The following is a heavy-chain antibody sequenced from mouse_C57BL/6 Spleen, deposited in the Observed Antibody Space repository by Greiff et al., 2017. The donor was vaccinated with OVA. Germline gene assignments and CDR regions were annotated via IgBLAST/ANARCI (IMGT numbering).Heavy chain of an antibody. J-gene: IGHJ2*01. CDR3: ARRELRLPYFDY. V-gene: IGHV1-42*01. CDR1: GYSFTGYY. CDR2: INPSTGGT. Sequence: EVQRVESGPELVKPGASVKISCKASGYSFTGYYMNWVKQSPEKSLEWIGEINPSTGGTTYNQKFKAKATLTVDKSSSTAYMQLKSLTSEDSAVYYCARRELRLPYFDYWGQGTTLTVSS. D-gene: IGHD3-2*02.